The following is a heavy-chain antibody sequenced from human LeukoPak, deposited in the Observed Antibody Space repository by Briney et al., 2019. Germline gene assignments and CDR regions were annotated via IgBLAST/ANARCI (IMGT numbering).Heavy chain of an antibody. D-gene: IGHD3-22*01. J-gene: IGHJ4*02. CDR2: IYYSGST. Sequence: SETLSLTCPVSGCSIISSSYYWGWIRQPPGKGLEWIGSIYYSGSTYYNPSLKSRVPISLDPSKNQYPLKLRSVTAASTAVYYCARHSGGGYYYDSSGLDYWGQGTLVTVSS. CDR1: GCSIISSSYY. CDR3: ARHSGGGYYYDSSGLDY. V-gene: IGHV4-39*01.